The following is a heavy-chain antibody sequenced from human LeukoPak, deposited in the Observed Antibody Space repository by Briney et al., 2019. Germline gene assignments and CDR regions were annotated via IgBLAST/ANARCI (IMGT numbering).Heavy chain of an antibody. D-gene: IGHD5-24*01. CDR3: VKDLISGDGYWFIDR. Sequence: GGSLRLSCAASRFTFSRYAMSWVRQAPGKGLEWVSGIYGSGGGISYADSVKGRFTISRDNSRNIVYLQMNGLRDDDTGIYYCVKDLISGDGYWFIDRWGQGTLVTVSS. CDR1: RFTFSRYA. V-gene: IGHV3-23*01. J-gene: IGHJ4*02. CDR2: IYGSGGGI.